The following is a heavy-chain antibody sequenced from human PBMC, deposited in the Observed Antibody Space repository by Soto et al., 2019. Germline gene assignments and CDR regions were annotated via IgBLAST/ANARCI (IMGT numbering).Heavy chain of an antibody. V-gene: IGHV3-15*01. J-gene: IGHJ4*02. D-gene: IGHD1-20*01. CDR1: GFTFSGAW. CDR3: ITSIYGTPRAIDY. CDR2: IKRRFDGGRI. Sequence: EVHLVESGGGPVKPGGSLRLSCAASGFTFSGAWMNWVRQAPGKGLEWIGRIKRRFDGGRIDYAASVKGRFSISRDESANPLVLEINSQKSEDAAVYFCITSIYGTPRAIDYWGQRTLVTVSS.